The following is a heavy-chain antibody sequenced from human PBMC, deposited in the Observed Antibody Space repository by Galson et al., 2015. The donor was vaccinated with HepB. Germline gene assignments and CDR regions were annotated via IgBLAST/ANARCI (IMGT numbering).Heavy chain of an antibody. CDR2: IWYDGSE. J-gene: IGHJ4*02. D-gene: IGHD3-10*01. V-gene: IGHV3-33*01. Sequence: LRLSCAASGFTFSTYDMHWVRQAPGKGLEWVAVIWYDGSEYYVDSVKGRFTISRDNSKNTLYLQMNSLRAEDTAVYCCARDGRITMVRGVIDYWGQGTLVTVSS. CDR1: GFTFSTYD. CDR3: ARDGRITMVRGVIDY.